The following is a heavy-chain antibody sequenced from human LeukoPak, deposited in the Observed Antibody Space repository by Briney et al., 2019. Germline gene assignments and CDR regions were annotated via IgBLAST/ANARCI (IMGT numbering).Heavy chain of an antibody. CDR2: IYYSGST. Sequence: SETLSLTCTVSGGSISSYYWSWIRQPPGKGLEWIGYIYYSGSTNYNPSLKSRVTISLGTSKNQFSLKLSSVTAADTAVYYCARDRGSYSDYWGQGTLVTVSS. D-gene: IGHD1-26*01. CDR3: ARDRGSYSDY. V-gene: IGHV4-59*01. J-gene: IGHJ4*02. CDR1: GGSISSYY.